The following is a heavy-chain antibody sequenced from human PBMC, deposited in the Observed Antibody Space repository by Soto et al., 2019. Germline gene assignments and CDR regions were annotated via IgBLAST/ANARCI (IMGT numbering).Heavy chain of an antibody. Sequence: GGSLRLSCAASGFTFRSSYWMSWVRQAPGKGLEWVANINQDGSQKDYVVSVKGRFTIFRDNAENTLYLQMSSLRPEDTALYYCARVASYYYHYMDVWGEGTTVTVSS. CDR3: ARVASYYYHYMDV. CDR2: INQDGSQK. CDR1: GFTFRSSYW. D-gene: IGHD5-12*01. J-gene: IGHJ6*03. V-gene: IGHV3-7*03.